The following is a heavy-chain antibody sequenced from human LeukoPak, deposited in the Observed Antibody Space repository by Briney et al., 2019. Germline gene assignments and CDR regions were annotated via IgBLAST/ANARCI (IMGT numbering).Heavy chain of an antibody. Sequence: ASVKVSCKASGYTFTSYDINWVRQAPGQGLEWMGWISAYNGNTNYAQKLQGRVTMTTDASTSTAYMELRSLRSDDTAVYYCARDRDSSGYYYVSDTFDIWGQGTMVTVSS. CDR3: ARDRDSSGYYYVSDTFDI. CDR1: GYTFTSYD. V-gene: IGHV1-18*01. CDR2: ISAYNGNT. J-gene: IGHJ3*02. D-gene: IGHD3-22*01.